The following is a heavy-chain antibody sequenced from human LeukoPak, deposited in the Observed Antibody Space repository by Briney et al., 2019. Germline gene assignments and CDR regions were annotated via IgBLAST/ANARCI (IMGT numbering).Heavy chain of an antibody. V-gene: IGHV1-69*05. CDR2: IIPIFGTA. Sequence: SSVKVSCKASGGTFSSYAISWVRQAPGQGLGWMGRIIPIFGTANYAQKFQGRVTITTDESTSTACMELSSLRSEDTAVYYCARNYGDYFAYMDVWGKGTTVTVSS. CDR3: ARNYGDYFAYMDV. D-gene: IGHD4-17*01. CDR1: GGTFSSYA. J-gene: IGHJ6*03.